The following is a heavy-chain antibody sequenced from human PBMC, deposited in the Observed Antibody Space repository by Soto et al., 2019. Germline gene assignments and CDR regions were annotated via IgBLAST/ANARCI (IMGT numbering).Heavy chain of an antibody. V-gene: IGHV3-11*01. D-gene: IGHD6-19*01. CDR3: AREIRVLLAPYSSGVGDAFDI. CDR1: GFTFSDYY. J-gene: IGHJ3*02. Sequence: GGSLRLSCAASGFTFSDYYMSWIRQAPGKGLEWVSYISSSGSTIYYADSVKGRFTISRDNAKNSLYLQMNSLRAEDTAVYCCAREIRVLLAPYSSGVGDAFDIWGQGTMVTVSS. CDR2: ISSSGSTI.